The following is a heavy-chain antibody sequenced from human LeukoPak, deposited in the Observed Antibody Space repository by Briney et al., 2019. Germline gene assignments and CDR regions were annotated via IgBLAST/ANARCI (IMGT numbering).Heavy chain of an antibody. Sequence: SETLSLTCTVSGGSISSYYWSWIRQPPGKGLEWIGYIYYSGSTNYNPSLKSRVTISVDTSKSQFSLKLSSVTAADTAVYYCASLRLQGSGYYFSYWGQGTLVTVSS. CDR3: ASLRLQGSGYYFSY. V-gene: IGHV4-59*08. D-gene: IGHD3-22*01. CDR2: IYYSGST. CDR1: GGSISSYY. J-gene: IGHJ4*02.